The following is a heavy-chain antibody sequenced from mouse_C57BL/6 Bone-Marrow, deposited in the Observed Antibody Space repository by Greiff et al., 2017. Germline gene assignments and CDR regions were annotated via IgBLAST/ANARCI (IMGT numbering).Heavy chain of an antibody. CDR1: GFNIKDDY. J-gene: IGHJ3*01. Sequence: VQLQQSGAELVRPGASVKLSCTASGFNIKDDYMHWVKQRPEQGLEWIGWIDPENGDTEYASKFQGKATITADTSSNTAYLQLSSLTSEDTAVYYCTTGYYGSSFLAYWGQGTLVTVSA. CDR2: IDPENGDT. V-gene: IGHV14-4*01. CDR3: TTGYYGSSFLAY. D-gene: IGHD1-1*01.